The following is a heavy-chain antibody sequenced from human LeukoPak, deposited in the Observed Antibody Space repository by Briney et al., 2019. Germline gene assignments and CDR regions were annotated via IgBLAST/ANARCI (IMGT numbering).Heavy chain of an antibody. J-gene: IGHJ4*02. CDR2: ISYDGSNK. V-gene: IGHV3-30*03. CDR1: GFTFSSYG. CDR3: GSGGRVDY. D-gene: IGHD3-16*01. Sequence: GGSLRLSCAASGFTFSSYGMHWARQAPGKGLEWVAVISYDGSNKYYADSVKGRFTISRDNSKNTLYLQMNSLRAEDTAVYYCGSGGRVDYWGQGTLVTVSS.